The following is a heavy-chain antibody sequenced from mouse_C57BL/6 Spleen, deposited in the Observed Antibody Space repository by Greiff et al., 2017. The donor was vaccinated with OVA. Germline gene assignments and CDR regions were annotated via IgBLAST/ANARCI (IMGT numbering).Heavy chain of an antibody. D-gene: IGHD2-4*01. CDR2: IYPGDGDT. J-gene: IGHJ3*01. V-gene: IGHV1-82*01. CDR1: GYAFSSSW. Sequence: QVQLKESGPELVKPGASVKISCKASGYAFSSSWMNWVKQRPGKGLEWIGRIYPGDGDTNYNGKFKGKATLTADKSSSTAYMQLSSLTSEDSAVYFCARSEGYDYDGGFAYWGQGTLVTVSA. CDR3: ARSEGYDYDGGFAY.